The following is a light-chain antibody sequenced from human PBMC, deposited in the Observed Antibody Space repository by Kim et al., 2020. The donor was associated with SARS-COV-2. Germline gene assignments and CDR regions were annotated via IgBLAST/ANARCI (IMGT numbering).Light chain of an antibody. CDR2: QDT. Sequence: SYELTQPPSVSVSPGHTASITCPGDKLGDKYLFWYQQKPGQSPVLVIYQDTKRPSGTPDRFSASTSRNTATLPISGTQATDEAAYYCQAWARGTAVVFGG. J-gene: IGLJ2*01. CDR1: KLGDKY. V-gene: IGLV3-1*01. CDR3: QAWARGTAVV.